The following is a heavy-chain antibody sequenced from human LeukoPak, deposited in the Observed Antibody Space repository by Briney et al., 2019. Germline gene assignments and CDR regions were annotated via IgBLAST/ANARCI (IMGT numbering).Heavy chain of an antibody. CDR3: ARAYGEYNWFDP. V-gene: IGHV4-4*07. D-gene: IGHD3-10*01. CDR1: GGSMSGYY. Sequence: SETLSLTCTVSGGSMSGYYWSWIRQPAGKGLEWIGRIYTSGSTNYNPSLKSRVTMSIDTSKNQFSLKLSSVTAADTAVYYCARAYGEYNWFDPWGQGTQVTVSS. CDR2: IYTSGST. J-gene: IGHJ5*02.